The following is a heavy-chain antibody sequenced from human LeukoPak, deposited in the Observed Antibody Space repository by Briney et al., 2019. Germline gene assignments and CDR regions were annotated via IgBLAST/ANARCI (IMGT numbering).Heavy chain of an antibody. CDR1: GFTFSSYE. D-gene: IGHD3-16*01. CDR2: ISSSSTII. CDR3: GASRQYVGAFDI. V-gene: IGHV3-48*03. Sequence: GGSLRLSCAASGFTFSSYELYWVRQAPGKGLEWISYISSSSTIIKYADSVRGRFTISRDDARESLYLQMSSMRADDTAIYYCGASRQYVGAFDIWGQGTLVTVSS. J-gene: IGHJ3*02.